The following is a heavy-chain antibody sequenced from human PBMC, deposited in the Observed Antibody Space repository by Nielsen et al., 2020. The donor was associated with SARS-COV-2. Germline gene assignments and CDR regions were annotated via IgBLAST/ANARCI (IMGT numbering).Heavy chain of an antibody. Sequence: SETLSLTCAVSGGPISSPYWWSWVRQSPGRGLEWIGEIYHSGTTNFNPSLKSRVNISVDKSKNHFSLTLSSVTAADTALYYCARSGYSSNYYSFHAFDIWGQGTMVTVSS. D-gene: IGHD1-26*01. CDR1: GGPISSPYW. CDR2: IYHSGTT. CDR3: ARSGYSSNYYSFHAFDI. J-gene: IGHJ3*02. V-gene: IGHV4-4*02.